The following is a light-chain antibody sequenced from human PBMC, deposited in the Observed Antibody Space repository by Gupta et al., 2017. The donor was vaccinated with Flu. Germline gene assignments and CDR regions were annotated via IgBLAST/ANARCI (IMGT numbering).Light chain of an antibody. J-gene: IGKJ1*01. Sequence: EIVMTQSPATLSVSPGERATLSCRASQSVSSNLAWYQHKPGQAPRLLMYDASTRASGIPARFSGSGSGTEFTLTITSLQSEDFAIYYCQQYADYLWTFGPGTKVEVK. CDR2: DAS. CDR1: QSVSSN. V-gene: IGKV3-15*01. CDR3: QQYADYLWT.